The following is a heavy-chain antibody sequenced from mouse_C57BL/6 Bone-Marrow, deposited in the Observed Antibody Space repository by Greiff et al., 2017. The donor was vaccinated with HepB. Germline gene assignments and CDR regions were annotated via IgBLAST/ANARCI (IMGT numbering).Heavy chain of an antibody. V-gene: IGHV1-53*01. Sequence: QVQLQQPGTELVKPGASVKLSCKASGYTFTSYWMHWVKQRPGQGLEWIGNINPSNGGTNYNEKFKSKATLTVDKSSSTAYMQLSSLASEDSAVYYCARKGPYYSNPACFAYWGQGTLVTVSA. D-gene: IGHD2-5*01. CDR2: INPSNGGT. CDR3: ARKGPYYSNPACFAY. CDR1: GYTFTSYW. J-gene: IGHJ3*01.